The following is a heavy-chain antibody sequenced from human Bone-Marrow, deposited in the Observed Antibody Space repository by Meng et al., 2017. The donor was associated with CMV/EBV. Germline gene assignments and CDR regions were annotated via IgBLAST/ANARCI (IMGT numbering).Heavy chain of an antibody. V-gene: IGHV1-69*10. Sequence: SVKVSCKASGGTFSSYAISWVRQAPGQGLEWMGGIIPILGIANYAQKFQGRVTTTADKSTSTAYMELSSLRSEDTAVYYCARDPYSNYVYYYYYYCMDVCGQGTTVTVSS. CDR3: ARDPYSNYVYYYYYYCMDV. J-gene: IGHJ6*02. D-gene: IGHD4-11*01. CDR1: GGTFSSYA. CDR2: IIPILGIA.